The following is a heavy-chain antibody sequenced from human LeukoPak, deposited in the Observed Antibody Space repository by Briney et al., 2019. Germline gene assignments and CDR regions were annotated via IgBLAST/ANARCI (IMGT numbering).Heavy chain of an antibody. CDR2: IRYDGSNK. Sequence: PGGSLRLSCAASGFTFSSYGMHWVRQAPGKGLEWVAFIRYDGSNKYYADSVKGRFTISRDNSKNTLYLQMKSLRAEDTAVYYCARDGANSGRYNWFDPWGQGTLVTVSS. V-gene: IGHV3-30*02. CDR1: GFTFSSYG. J-gene: IGHJ5*02. CDR3: ARDGANSGRYNWFDP. D-gene: IGHD1-26*01.